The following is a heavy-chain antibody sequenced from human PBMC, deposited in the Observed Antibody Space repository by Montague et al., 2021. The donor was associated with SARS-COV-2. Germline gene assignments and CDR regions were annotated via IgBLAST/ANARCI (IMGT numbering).Heavy chain of an antibody. CDR1: GKSFSGYY. CDR2: INHGGRT. V-gene: IGHV4-34*01. CDR3: ARLRDGVVPSPILGVGPYYSYYYMDV. J-gene: IGHJ6*03. Sequence: SETLSLTCAVHGKSFSGYYWSWIRQPHGKGLEWIGEINHGGRTKYSPSLKSRLTISADTSKDQFSLKLTSVAAADTAVYYCARLRDGVVPSPILGVGPYYSYYYMDVWGRGTTVTVSS. D-gene: IGHD3-10*01.